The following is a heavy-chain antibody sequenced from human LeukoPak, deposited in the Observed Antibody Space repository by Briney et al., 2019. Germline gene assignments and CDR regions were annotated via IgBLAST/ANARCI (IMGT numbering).Heavy chain of an antibody. CDR2: INPNSGGT. CDR1: GYTFTGYY. Sequence: ASVDVSRKASGYTFTGYYMHWVRQAPGQGLEWMGWINPNSGGTNYAQKFQGRVIMTRDTSISTAYMELSRLRSDDTAVYYCARVPPHYYDSSGYFDYWGQG. V-gene: IGHV1-2*02. D-gene: IGHD3-22*01. J-gene: IGHJ4*02. CDR3: ARVPPHYYDSSGYFDY.